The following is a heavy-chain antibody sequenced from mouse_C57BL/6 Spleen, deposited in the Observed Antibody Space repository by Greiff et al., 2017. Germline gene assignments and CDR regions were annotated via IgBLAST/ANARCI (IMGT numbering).Heavy chain of an antibody. V-gene: IGHV1-59*01. CDR1: GYTFTSYW. CDR2: IDPSDSYT. CDR3: ARPSNWDYFDY. D-gene: IGHD4-1*01. Sequence: QLQQPGAELVRPGTSVKLSCKASGYTFTSYWMHWVKQRPGQGLEWIGVIDPSDSYTNYNQKFKGKATLTVDTSSSTAYMQLSSLTSEDSAVYYCARPSNWDYFDYWGQGTTLTVSS. J-gene: IGHJ2*01.